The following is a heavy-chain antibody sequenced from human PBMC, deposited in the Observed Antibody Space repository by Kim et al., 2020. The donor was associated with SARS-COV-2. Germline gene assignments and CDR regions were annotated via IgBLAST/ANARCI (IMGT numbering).Heavy chain of an antibody. J-gene: IGHJ5*02. D-gene: IGHD6-19*01. CDR3: ARGAPPLAVAGTPEGRTNWFDP. CDR2: IYYSGST. CDR1: GGSISSSSYY. V-gene: IGHV4-39*01. Sequence: SETLSLTCTVSGGSISSSSYYWGWIRQPPGKGLEWIGSIYYSGSTYYNPSLKSRVTISVDTSKNQFSLKLSSVTAADTAVYYCARGAPPLAVAGTPEGRTNWFDPWGQGTLVTVSS.